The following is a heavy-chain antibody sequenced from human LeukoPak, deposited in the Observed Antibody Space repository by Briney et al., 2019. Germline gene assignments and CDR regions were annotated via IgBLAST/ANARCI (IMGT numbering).Heavy chain of an antibody. CDR2: ISSNSMYI. Sequence: GGSLRLSCAAVSFTVSICSMTWVRQAPGKGLEWVSSISSNSMYIYYADSMRGRFTISRDSAENSLFLHIDSLGVEATAASPRARIAAGADAHTRRYRMLYVCGEGTT. CDR3: ARIAAGADAHTRRYRMLYV. V-gene: IGHV3-21*01. D-gene: IGHD6-13*01. J-gene: IGHJ6*01. CDR1: SFTVSICS.